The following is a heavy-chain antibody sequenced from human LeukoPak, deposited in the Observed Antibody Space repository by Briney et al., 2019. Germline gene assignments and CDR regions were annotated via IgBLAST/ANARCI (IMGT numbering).Heavy chain of an antibody. J-gene: IGHJ4*02. CDR1: GGSISSSSYY. CDR3: INWNYDLTDY. D-gene: IGHD1-7*01. CDR2: IYYSGST. Sequence: SETLSLTCTVSGGSISSSSYYWGWIRQAPGKGLEWIGSIYYSGSTYYNPSLKSRVTISVDTSKNQFSLKLSSVTAADTAVYYCINWNYDLTDYWGQGTLVTGSS. V-gene: IGHV4-39*01.